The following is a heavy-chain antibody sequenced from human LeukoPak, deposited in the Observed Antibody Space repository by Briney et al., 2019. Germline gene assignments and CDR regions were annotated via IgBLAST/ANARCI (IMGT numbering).Heavy chain of an antibody. CDR3: ARVYYAAMYGYCDY. V-gene: IGHV3-30-3*01. CDR2: ISYDGSNK. J-gene: IGHJ4*02. CDR1: GFTFSSYA. D-gene: IGHD3-10*01. Sequence: PGGSLRLSCAAPGFTFSSYAIHWVRQAPGKGLEWVAVISYDGSNKYYADSVQGRFTISRDNAKNTLYLQMNSLRAEDTAVYYCARVYYAAMYGYCDYWGQGTLVTVSS.